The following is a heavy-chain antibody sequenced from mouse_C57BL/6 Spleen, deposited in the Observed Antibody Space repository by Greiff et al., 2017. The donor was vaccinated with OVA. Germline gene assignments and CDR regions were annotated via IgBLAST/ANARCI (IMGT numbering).Heavy chain of an antibody. V-gene: IGHV1-18*01. CDR1: GYTFTDYN. D-gene: IGHD1-1*01. CDR3: ARSGGYYYGSSQEDWYFDV. Sequence: VQLQQSGPELVKPGASVKIPCKASGYTFTDYNMDWVKQSPGKSLEWIGDINPNNGGTIYNQKFKGKATLTVDKSSSTAYMELRSLTSEDTAVYYCARSGGYYYGSSQEDWYFDVWGTGTTVTVSS. CDR2: INPNNGGT. J-gene: IGHJ1*03.